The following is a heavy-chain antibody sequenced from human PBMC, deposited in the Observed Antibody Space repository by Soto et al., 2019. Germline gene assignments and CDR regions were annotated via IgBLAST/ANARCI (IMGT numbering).Heavy chain of an antibody. V-gene: IGHV4-4*02. J-gene: IGHJ3*02. CDR1: NASISSRKW. CDR3: ASKFGELLADAFDI. CDR2: IYHSGSI. Sequence: QVQLQESGPGLVKPSGTLSLTCTVSNASISSRKWWTWVRQTPGKGLEWIGEIYHSGSINHNPSLKSRLTMXXXKXYHQFSLKRTSVTAADTAVYYCASKFGELLADAFDIWGQGTVVTVSS. D-gene: IGHD3-10*01.